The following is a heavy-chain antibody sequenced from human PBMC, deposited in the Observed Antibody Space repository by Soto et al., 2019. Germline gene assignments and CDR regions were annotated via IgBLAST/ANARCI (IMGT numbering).Heavy chain of an antibody. D-gene: IGHD6-13*01. CDR2: IYYSGST. CDR1: GGSVSSGGYY. V-gene: IGHV4-61*03. CDR3: AGDNPLYGSSWLYYFDY. Sequence: SETLSLTCTVSGGSVSSGGYYWSWIRQPPGKGLEWIGYIYYSGSTNYNPSLKSRVTISVDSSKNHFSLKLTSVTAADTAVYYCAGDNPLYGSSWLYYFDYWGQGTLVTVSS. J-gene: IGHJ4*02.